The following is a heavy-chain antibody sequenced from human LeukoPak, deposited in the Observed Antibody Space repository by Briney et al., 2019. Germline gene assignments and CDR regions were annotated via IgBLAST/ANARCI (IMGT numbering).Heavy chain of an antibody. J-gene: IGHJ4*02. CDR3: ARGTVGGSYFDY. D-gene: IGHD1-26*01. CDR2: IKQDGSEK. CDR1: GFTFSSYW. Sequence: PGGSLRLSCAASGFTFSSYWMSWVRQAPGKGLEWVANIKQDGSEKYYVDSVKGRFTISRDNAKNSLDLQMNSLRAEDTAVYFCARGTVGGSYFDYWGQGTLVTVSS. V-gene: IGHV3-7*03.